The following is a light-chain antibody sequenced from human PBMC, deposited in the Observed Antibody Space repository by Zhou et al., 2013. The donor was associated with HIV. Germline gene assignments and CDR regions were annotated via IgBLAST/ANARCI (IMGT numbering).Light chain of an antibody. Sequence: AIQLTQSPSSLSASVGDRVIMTCRASQDISTALAWYQQNPGKAPKLLIHDASTLESGVPSRFSGSGSGTDFTLTISSLQPDDFATYYCQQCNSYWTFGQGTKVEIK. J-gene: IGKJ1*01. CDR2: DAS. V-gene: IGKV1-13*02. CDR3: QQCNSYWT. CDR1: QDISTA.